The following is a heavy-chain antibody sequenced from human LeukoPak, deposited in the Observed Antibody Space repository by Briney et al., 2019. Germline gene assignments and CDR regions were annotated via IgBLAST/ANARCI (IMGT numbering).Heavy chain of an antibody. CDR2: ISAYNGNT. J-gene: IGHJ4*02. V-gene: IGHV1-18*01. CDR1: GYTFTSNG. CDR3: ARDRSGGWYYY. D-gene: IGHD6-19*01. Sequence: ASVKVSCKASGYTFTSNGISWVRQAPGQGLEWMGWISAYNGNTDYAQKLQGRVTMTTDTSTSTAYMELRSLRSDDTAVYYCARDRSGGWYYYWGQGTLVTVSS.